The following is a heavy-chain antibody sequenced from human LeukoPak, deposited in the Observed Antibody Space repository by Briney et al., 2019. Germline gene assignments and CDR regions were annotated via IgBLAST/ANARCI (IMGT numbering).Heavy chain of an antibody. Sequence: GGSLRLSCAASGFTFSSYSMNWVRQAPGKGLEWVSSISSSSSYIYYADSVKGRFTISRDNAKNSLYLQMNSLRAEDTAVYYCARGVGTGVYFDYWGQGTLVTVSS. CDR3: ARGVGTGVYFDY. CDR2: ISSSSSYI. V-gene: IGHV3-21*01. J-gene: IGHJ4*02. D-gene: IGHD6-13*01. CDR1: GFTFSSYS.